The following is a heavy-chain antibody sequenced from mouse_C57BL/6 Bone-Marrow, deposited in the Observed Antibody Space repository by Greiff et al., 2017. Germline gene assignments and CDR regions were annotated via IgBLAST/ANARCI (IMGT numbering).Heavy chain of an antibody. CDR2: IDPSDSYT. CDR1: GYTFTSYW. D-gene: IGHD2-12*01. J-gene: IGHJ2*01. Sequence: QVQLQQPGAELVMPGASVKLSCKASGYTFTSYWMHWVKQRPGQGFEWIGEIDPSDSYTNYNQKFKGKSTLTVDKSSSTAYMQLSSLTSEDSAVYYCARSYPDYWGQGTTLTVSS. V-gene: IGHV1-69*01. CDR3: ARSYPDY.